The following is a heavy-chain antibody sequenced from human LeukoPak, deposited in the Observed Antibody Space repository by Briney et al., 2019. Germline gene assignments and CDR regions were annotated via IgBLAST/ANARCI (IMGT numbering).Heavy chain of an antibody. CDR2: IYTSGST. CDR3: ARVGEYQLLLGPGYYYYYMDV. CDR1: GGSISSYY. D-gene: IGHD2-2*01. V-gene: IGHV4-4*07. Sequence: PSETLSLTCTVSGGSISSYYWSWIRQPAGKGLEWIGRIYTSGSTNYTPSLKSRVTMSVDTSKNQFSLKLSSVTGADTAVYYCARVGEYQLLLGPGYYYYYMDVWGKGTTVTISS. J-gene: IGHJ6*03.